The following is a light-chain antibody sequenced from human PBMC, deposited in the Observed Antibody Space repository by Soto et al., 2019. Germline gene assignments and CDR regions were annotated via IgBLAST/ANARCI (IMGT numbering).Light chain of an antibody. CDR3: QQQSDWPWT. V-gene: IGKV3-11*01. Sequence: EIVVTQSQATLSLSPGVRATFSCRASQSVSSYLAWYQKKPGQDPRILIYEASTMATGIPARFSGGGSGTDFTLTISSLETEDFAVYYCQQQSDWPWTFGQGTKLDIK. CDR2: EAS. CDR1: QSVSSY. J-gene: IGKJ1*01.